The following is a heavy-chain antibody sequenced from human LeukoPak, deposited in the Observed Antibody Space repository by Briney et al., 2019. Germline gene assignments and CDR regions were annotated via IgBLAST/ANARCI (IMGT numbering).Heavy chain of an antibody. J-gene: IGHJ4*02. V-gene: IGHV3-11*05. CDR2: ISSSSSYT. CDR1: GFTFSDYY. CDR3: ARVAGYSSGWYDY. D-gene: IGHD6-19*01. Sequence: GGSLRLSCAASGFTFSDYYMSWIREAPGKGLEWVSFISSSSSYTNYADSVKGRFTISRDNAKNSLYLQINSLRAEDTAVYYCARVAGYSSGWYDYWGQGTLVTVSS.